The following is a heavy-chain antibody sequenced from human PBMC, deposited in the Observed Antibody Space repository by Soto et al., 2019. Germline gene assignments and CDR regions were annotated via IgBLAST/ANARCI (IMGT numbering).Heavy chain of an antibody. CDR2: IRGSGDVT. CDR3: AKHGGPSYSYYMDV. D-gene: IGHD3-3*01. CDR1: GFTFSNYA. J-gene: IGHJ6*03. Sequence: EVQLLESGGGLVQPGGSLRLSCAASGFTFSNYAMTWVRQAPGKGLEWVSVIRGSGDVTYYADSVQGRFAISRDNSKNTLYLQMNSLRDEDTAIYYCAKHGGPSYSYYMDVWVKGTTVTVSS. V-gene: IGHV3-23*01.